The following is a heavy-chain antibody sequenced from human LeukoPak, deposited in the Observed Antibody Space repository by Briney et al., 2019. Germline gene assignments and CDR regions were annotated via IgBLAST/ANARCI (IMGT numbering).Heavy chain of an antibody. J-gene: IGHJ4*02. CDR2: INPSGGST. V-gene: IGHV1-46*03. D-gene: IGHD3-22*01. Sequence: ASVKVSCKASGYTFTSYYLYWVRQAPGQGLEWMGVINPSGGSTTSAQKFQGRVTMTRDTSTSTVYMELRSLRSEDAAVYYCARGPGPADDGGGYCFDYWGQGTLVTVSS. CDR1: GYTFTSYY. CDR3: ARGPGPADDGGGYCFDY.